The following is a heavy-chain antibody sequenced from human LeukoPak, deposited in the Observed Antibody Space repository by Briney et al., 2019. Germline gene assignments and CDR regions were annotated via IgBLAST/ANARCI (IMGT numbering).Heavy chain of an antibody. CDR3: ARDSSGSFDY. J-gene: IGHJ4*02. Sequence: PSETLSLTCSVSGGSISSYYWSWIRQPPGKGLEWIGYIYYSGSTNYNPSLKSRVTISVDTSKNQFSLKLSSVTAADTAVYYCARDSSGSFDYWGQGTLVTVSS. CDR1: GGSISSYY. D-gene: IGHD3-22*01. V-gene: IGHV4-59*01. CDR2: IYYSGST.